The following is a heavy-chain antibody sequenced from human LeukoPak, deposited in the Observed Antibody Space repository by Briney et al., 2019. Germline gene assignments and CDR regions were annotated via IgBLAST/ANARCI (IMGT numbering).Heavy chain of an antibody. CDR2: VYYGRSP. V-gene: IGHV4-39*02. D-gene: IGHD6-25*01. Sequence: SETLSLTCTVSGDSISRSTYHWAWIRQPPGKGLEWIGSVYYGRSPYFNPSLESRATISVDTSKNHFSLKMSSVTAADTAVYYCARSSGTGTFSYWGQGTLVTVSS. CDR3: ARSSGTGTFSY. J-gene: IGHJ4*02. CDR1: GDSISRSTYH.